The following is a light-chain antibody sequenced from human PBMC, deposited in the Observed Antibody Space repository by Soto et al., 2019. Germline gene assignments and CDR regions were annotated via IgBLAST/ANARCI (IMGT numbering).Light chain of an antibody. V-gene: IGLV2-14*01. CDR2: EVS. CDR3: SSYSISTAYL. J-gene: IGLJ1*01. Sequence: QSVLAQPASVSGSPGQSITISCTGTSSDVGGYDYVSWYQIHPGKAPKLMVFEVSNRPSGVSYRFSGSKSGNTASLTISGLQAEDEADYFCSSYSISTAYLFGTGTKGTVL. CDR1: SSDVGGYDY.